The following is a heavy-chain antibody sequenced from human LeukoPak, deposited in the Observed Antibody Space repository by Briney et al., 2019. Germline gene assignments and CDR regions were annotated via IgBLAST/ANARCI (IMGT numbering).Heavy chain of an antibody. V-gene: IGHV1-8*03. CDR2: MNPNSGNT. Sequence: ASVKVSCKASGYTFTSYDINWVRQATGQGLEWMGWMNPNSGNTGYAQKFQGGVTITRNTSISTAYMELSSLRSEDTAVYYCARVRQQLAYYFDYWGQGTLVTVSS. J-gene: IGHJ4*02. CDR3: ARVRQQLAYYFDY. CDR1: GYTFTSYD. D-gene: IGHD6-13*01.